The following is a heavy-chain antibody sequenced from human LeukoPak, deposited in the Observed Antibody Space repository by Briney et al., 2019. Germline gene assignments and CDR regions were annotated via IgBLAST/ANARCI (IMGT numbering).Heavy chain of an antibody. D-gene: IGHD3-10*01. Sequence: PSETLSLTCTVSGDSISSTSYYWGWIRQPPGKGLEWIGTIFYSGSSFYNPSLKSRVTMSVDTSKNQFSLKLSSVTAADTAVYYCARDRGMVRGVYDYWGQGTLVTVSS. V-gene: IGHV4-39*02. CDR3: ARDRGMVRGVYDY. J-gene: IGHJ4*02. CDR1: GDSISSTSYY. CDR2: IFYSGSS.